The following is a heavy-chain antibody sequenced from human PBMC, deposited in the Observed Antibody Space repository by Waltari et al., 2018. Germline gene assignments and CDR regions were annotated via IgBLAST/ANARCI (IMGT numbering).Heavy chain of an antibody. CDR3: AKDQYCGGDCYPAAEYFQH. J-gene: IGHJ1*01. V-gene: IGHV3-23*04. D-gene: IGHD2-21*01. CDR2: ISGSGGST. CDR1: GFTFSSYA. Sequence: EVQLVESGGGLVQPGGSLRLSCAASGFTFSSYAMSWVRQAPGQGLEWVSAISGSGGSTYYADSVKGRFTISRDNSKNTLYLQMNSLRAEDTAVYYCAKDQYCGGDCYPAAEYFQHWGQGTLVTVSS.